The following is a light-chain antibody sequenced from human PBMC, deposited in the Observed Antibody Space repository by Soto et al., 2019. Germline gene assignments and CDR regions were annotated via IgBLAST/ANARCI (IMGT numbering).Light chain of an antibody. CDR1: QSVSSN. J-gene: IGKJ5*01. CDR2: GTS. V-gene: IGKV3-15*01. CDR3: QQYNDWPPAIT. Sequence: EIVMTQSPATLSVSPGERATLSCRASQSVSSNLDWYQQKPGQAPSLLIYGTSTRATGVSARLSGSGSGTEFTLTISSLQSEDVGVYYCQQYNDWPPAITFGQGTRLEIK.